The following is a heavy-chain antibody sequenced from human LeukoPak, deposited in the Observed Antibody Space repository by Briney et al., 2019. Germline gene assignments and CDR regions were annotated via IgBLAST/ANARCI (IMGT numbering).Heavy chain of an antibody. CDR1: GGSISSSSYY. Sequence: PSETLSLTCTVSGGSISSSSYYWGWIRQPPGKGLEWIGEINHSGSTNYNPSLKSRVTISVDTSKNQFSLKLSSVTAADTAVYYCARVTHAFDIWGQGTMVTVSS. J-gene: IGHJ3*02. CDR3: ARVTHAFDI. CDR2: INHSGST. V-gene: IGHV4-39*07. D-gene: IGHD4-23*01.